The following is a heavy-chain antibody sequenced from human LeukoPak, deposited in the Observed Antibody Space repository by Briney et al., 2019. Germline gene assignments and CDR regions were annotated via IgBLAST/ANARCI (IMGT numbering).Heavy chain of an antibody. Sequence: PGGSLRLSCAASGFTLSNAWMSWVRQAPGKGLEWVGRIESKGGGGTTEYAAPVKGRFIISRDDSKNTLYLQMNSLKTEDTAVYFCAADLPTLGSGEVDYWGQGTLVTVSS. V-gene: IGHV3-15*04. CDR3: AADLPTLGSGEVDY. J-gene: IGHJ4*02. D-gene: IGHD3-10*01. CDR2: IESKGGGGTT. CDR1: GFTLSNAW.